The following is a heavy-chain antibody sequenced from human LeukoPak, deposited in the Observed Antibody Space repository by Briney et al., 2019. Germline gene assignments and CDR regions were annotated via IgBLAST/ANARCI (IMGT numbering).Heavy chain of an antibody. D-gene: IGHD5-24*01. CDR3: AKDDRWLQFCC. Sequence: PGGSLRLSCAASGFTFSSHGMNWVRQAPGKGLEWVSGIIPSGHTTYYADSVRGRFTISRDNSRNTLYLQMNSLRAEDTAVYYCAKDDRWLQFCCWGQGTLVTV. V-gene: IGHV3-23*01. CDR1: GFTFSSHG. J-gene: IGHJ4*02. CDR2: IIPSGHTT.